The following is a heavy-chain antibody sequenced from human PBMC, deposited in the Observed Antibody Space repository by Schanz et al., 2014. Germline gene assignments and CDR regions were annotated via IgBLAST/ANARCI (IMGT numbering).Heavy chain of an antibody. V-gene: IGHV3-13*04. CDR2: IGTAGDT. D-gene: IGHD6-13*01. J-gene: IGHJ6*02. Sequence: VQLVESGGGLVRPGGSLRLSCAASGFTFSNYAMSWVRQATGAGLEWVSAIGTAGDTFYLDSVKGRFTISRDNSKNTLYLQMNSLRAEDTSVYFCARVRRRIATPSTPSFRNYYYYAMDVWGQGTTVTVSS. CDR1: GFTFSNYA. CDR3: ARVRRRIATPSTPSFRNYYYYAMDV.